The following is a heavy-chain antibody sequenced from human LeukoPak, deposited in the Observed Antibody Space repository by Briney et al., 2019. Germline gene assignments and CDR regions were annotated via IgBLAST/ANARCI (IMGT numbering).Heavy chain of an antibody. Sequence: SETLSLTCTVSGGSISSYYWSWIRQSAGKGLEWIGRIYASGSTNYNPSLKSRVTMSVDTSKNQFSLKLSSVTAADTAVYYCARVGLWAGWGSYRGAFDIWGQGTMVTVSS. V-gene: IGHV4-4*07. CDR2: IYASGST. CDR3: ARVGLWAGWGSYRGAFDI. D-gene: IGHD3-16*02. J-gene: IGHJ3*02. CDR1: GGSISSYY.